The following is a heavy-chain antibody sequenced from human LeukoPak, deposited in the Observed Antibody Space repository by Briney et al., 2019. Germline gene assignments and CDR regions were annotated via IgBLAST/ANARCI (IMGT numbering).Heavy chain of an antibody. CDR1: GYTFTSYY. J-gene: IGHJ3*02. CDR3: ARDSRRIITMVRGAQMLGNAFDI. V-gene: IGHV1-46*01. D-gene: IGHD3-10*01. Sequence: ASVKVSCKASGYTFTSYYMHWVRQAPGQGLEWMGIINPSGGSTSYAQKFQGRVTMTRDTSTSTVYMELSSLRSEDTAVYYCARDSRRIITMVRGAQMLGNAFDIWGQGTMVTVSS. CDR2: INPSGGST.